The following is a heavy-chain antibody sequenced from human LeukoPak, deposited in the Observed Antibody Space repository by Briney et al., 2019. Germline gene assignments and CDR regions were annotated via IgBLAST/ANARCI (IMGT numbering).Heavy chain of an antibody. CDR2: ISSHGGST. V-gene: IGHV3-64D*09. CDR1: GFSFSSYT. D-gene: IGHD6-13*01. CDR3: AIAASGTLADY. Sequence: PGGSLRLSCAASGFSFSSYTMNWVRQAPGKGLEYVSAISSHGGSTYYADSVKGRFIISRDNSKNTLYLQMSSLRAEDTAVYYCAIAASGTLADYWGQGTLVTVS. J-gene: IGHJ4*02.